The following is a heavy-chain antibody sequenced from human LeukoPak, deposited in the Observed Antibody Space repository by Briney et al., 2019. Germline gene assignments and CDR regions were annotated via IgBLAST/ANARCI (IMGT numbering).Heavy chain of an antibody. CDR2: ISSSGRTF. J-gene: IGHJ4*02. CDR3: ARDSRGSSWFFDY. V-gene: IGHV3-48*03. D-gene: IGHD6-13*01. CDR1: GFTFSSYE. Sequence: GGSLRLSCAASGFTFSSYEMNWVRQAPGKGLEWVSYISSSGRTFYYADSVKGRFTISRDNGKTSLYLQMNSLRVEDTAVYYCARDSRGSSWFFDYWGQGALVTVSS.